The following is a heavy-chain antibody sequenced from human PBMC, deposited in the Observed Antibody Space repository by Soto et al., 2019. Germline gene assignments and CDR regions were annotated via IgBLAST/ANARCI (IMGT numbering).Heavy chain of an antibody. CDR3: ARDQAHSSGWERPRGSAWYVEL. J-gene: IGHJ2*01. D-gene: IGHD6-19*01. V-gene: IGHV3-7*01. CDR2: IKQEGSEK. Sequence: EVQLVESGGGLVQPGGSLRLSCAASGFTFSSYWMSWVRQAPGKGLEWVANIKQEGSEKYYVDSVKGRFTISRDNAKNSLQLQRNSLRAEDTAVYYCARDQAHSSGWERPRGSAWYVELWGRGTLVTVSS. CDR1: GFTFSSYW.